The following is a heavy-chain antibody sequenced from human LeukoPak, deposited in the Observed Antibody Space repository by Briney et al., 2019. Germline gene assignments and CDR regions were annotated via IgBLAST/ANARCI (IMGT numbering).Heavy chain of an antibody. D-gene: IGHD4-17*01. CDR2: IYYSGST. CDR1: GGSISSGGYY. Sequence: SETLSLTCTVSGGSISSGGYYWTWIRQHPGKGLEWIGYIYYSGSTYYNPSLTSRVTISVDTSKNQFSLKLSSVTAADTAVYYCTREGGDYGGPQRDWGQGTLVTVSS. J-gene: IGHJ4*02. V-gene: IGHV4-31*03. CDR3: TREGGDYGGPQRD.